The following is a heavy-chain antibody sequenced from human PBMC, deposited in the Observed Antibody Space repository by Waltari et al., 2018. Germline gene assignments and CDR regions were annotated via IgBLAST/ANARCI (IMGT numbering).Heavy chain of an antibody. Sequence: QFQLQESGPGLVQPSETLSLTCTVSGASIINTNYYWGWIRQPPGKGLEWIGSIYYSGLTYYNASLRSRVTLSVDTAQNQFSLQVRSVTAADTAMYFCASDYYGMDVWGQGTTVTVSS. V-gene: IGHV4-39*02. J-gene: IGHJ6*02. CDR2: IYYSGLT. CDR3: ASDYYGMDV. CDR1: GASIINTNYY.